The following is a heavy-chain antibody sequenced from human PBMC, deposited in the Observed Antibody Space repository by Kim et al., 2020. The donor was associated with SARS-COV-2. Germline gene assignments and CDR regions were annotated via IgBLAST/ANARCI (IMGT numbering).Heavy chain of an antibody. CDR1: GDSINSGLNY. J-gene: IGHJ6*02. CDR3: ARDVSGGMDV. V-gene: IGHV4-31*03. Sequence: SETLSLTCTVSGDSINSGLNYWSWIRHYPGKGLEWIGFIYYSGKTYYNPSLKSRVTLSLDKSKNQFSLKINSVTAADTAVYYCARDVSGGMDVWGRGTT. D-gene: IGHD6-25*01. CDR2: IYYSGKT.